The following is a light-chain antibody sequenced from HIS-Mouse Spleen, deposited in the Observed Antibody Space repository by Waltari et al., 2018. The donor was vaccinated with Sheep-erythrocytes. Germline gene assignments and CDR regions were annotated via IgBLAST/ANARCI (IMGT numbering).Light chain of an antibody. CDR3: QQYYSTLT. CDR1: QSVLYSSNNKNY. CDR2: WAS. Sequence: DIVMTQSPDSLAVSLGERATINCKSSQSVLYSSNNKNYLAWYQQKPRQPPKLLIYWASTREPGVPDRFSGSGSGTDFTLTISSLQAEDVAVYYCQQYYSTLTFGGGTKVEIK. J-gene: IGKJ4*01. V-gene: IGKV4-1*01.